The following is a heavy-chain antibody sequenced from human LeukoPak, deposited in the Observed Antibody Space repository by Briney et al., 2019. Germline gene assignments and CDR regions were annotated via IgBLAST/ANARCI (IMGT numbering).Heavy chain of an antibody. J-gene: IGHJ4*02. Sequence: PSETLSLTCTVSGGSISSYYWSWIRQPPGKGLEWIGYIYYSGSTNYNPSLKSRVTISVDTSENQFSLKLSSVTAADTAVYYCARHGRIDYYDSSGYYNYWGQGTLVTVSS. V-gene: IGHV4-59*08. CDR1: GGSISSYY. CDR2: IYYSGST. CDR3: ARHGRIDYYDSSGYYNY. D-gene: IGHD3-22*01.